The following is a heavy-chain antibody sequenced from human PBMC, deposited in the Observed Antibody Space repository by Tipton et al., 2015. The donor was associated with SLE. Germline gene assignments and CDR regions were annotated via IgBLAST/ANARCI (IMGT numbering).Heavy chain of an antibody. CDR2: ISAGGSST. J-gene: IGHJ4*02. CDR3: AKAMG. CDR1: GFTFDKYA. V-gene: IGHV3-23*01. Sequence: SLRLSCAASGFTFDKYAMSWVRQAPGKGLDWVSSISAGGSSTFYADSVKGRFTITRDNPDKTVYLQMNSLRAEDTAVYYCAKAMGWGQGTLVTVSS.